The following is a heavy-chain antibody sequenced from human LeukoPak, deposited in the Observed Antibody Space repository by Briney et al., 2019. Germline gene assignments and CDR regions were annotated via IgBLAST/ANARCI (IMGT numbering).Heavy chain of an antibody. V-gene: IGHV3-30*18. CDR2: IPYDGSNK. J-gene: IGHJ4*02. CDR1: GFTFSSYG. Sequence: GGSLRLSCAASGFTFSSYGMHWVRQAPGKGLEWVAVIPYDGSNKYYADSVKGRFTISRDNSKNTLYLQMNSLRAEDTAVYYCAKDRVTRFDYWGQGTLVTVSS. CDR3: AKDRVTRFDY. D-gene: IGHD2-21*02.